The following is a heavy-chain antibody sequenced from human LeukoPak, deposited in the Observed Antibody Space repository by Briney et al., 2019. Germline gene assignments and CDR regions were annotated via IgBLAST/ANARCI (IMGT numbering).Heavy chain of an antibody. V-gene: IGHV3-23*01. CDR1: GFTLSSYD. CDR3: AKSRIRGVNDAFDI. D-gene: IGHD3-10*01. Sequence: GGSLRLSCAASGFTLSSYDMSWVRQAPGKGLEWDSGSSVSDERPYYADSVKGRFTISRDNSKNTLYLQMNSLRAEDTAVYYCAKSRIRGVNDAFDIWGQGTMVTVSS. CDR2: SSVSDERP. J-gene: IGHJ3*02.